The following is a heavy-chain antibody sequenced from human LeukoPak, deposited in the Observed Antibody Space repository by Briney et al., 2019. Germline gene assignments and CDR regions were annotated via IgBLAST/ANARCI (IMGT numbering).Heavy chain of an antibody. CDR2: ISGSGGST. D-gene: IGHD2-2*01. CDR3: AKSIVVVPAAMYGYYYGMDV. J-gene: IGHJ6*02. V-gene: IGHV3-23*01. Sequence: GGSLRLSCAASVFTFSSYAMSWVPQAPGHGLEWVSAISGSGGSTYYADSVKARFTMSRDNSKNTLYLQMNSLRAEDTAVYYCAKSIVVVPAAMYGYYYGMDVWGQGTTVTVSS. CDR1: VFTFSSYA.